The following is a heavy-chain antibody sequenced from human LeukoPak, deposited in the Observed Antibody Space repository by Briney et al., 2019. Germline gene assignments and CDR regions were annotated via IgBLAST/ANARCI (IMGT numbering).Heavy chain of an antibody. Sequence: GGSLRLSCAASGFTVSSNYMSWVRQAPGKGLEWASVIHSGGSTYYADSVKGRFTISRDNSKNTLYLQMNSLRAEDTAVYYCAKDGRDGSGWYHYYYGMDVWGQGTTVTVSS. CDR1: GFTVSSNY. CDR2: IHSGGST. D-gene: IGHD6-19*01. V-gene: IGHV3-53*01. CDR3: AKDGRDGSGWYHYYYGMDV. J-gene: IGHJ6*02.